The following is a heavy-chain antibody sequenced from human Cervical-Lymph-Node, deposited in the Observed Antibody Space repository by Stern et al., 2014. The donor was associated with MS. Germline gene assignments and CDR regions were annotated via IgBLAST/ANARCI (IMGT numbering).Heavy chain of an antibody. J-gene: IGHJ4*02. Sequence: QVQLQESGPGLVRPSETLSLTCTVSGDSISGNYWSWIRQPPGTALERIGYVYDSGATNYNPSLNGRVTMSVDTSKNQFSLKLSSVTAADTAVYFCAKYVRGTNLYYLHYWGRGTLVTVSS. CDR1: GDSISGNY. V-gene: IGHV4-59*01. CDR2: VYDSGAT. D-gene: IGHD1-26*01. CDR3: AKYVRGTNLYYLHY.